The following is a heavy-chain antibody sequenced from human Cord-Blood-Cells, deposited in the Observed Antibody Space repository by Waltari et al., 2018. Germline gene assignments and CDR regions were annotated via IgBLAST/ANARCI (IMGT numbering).Heavy chain of an antibody. CDR3: AREVRISPIKCSGGSCYDAFDI. J-gene: IGHJ3*02. CDR1: GGTFSSYA. D-gene: IGHD2-15*01. V-gene: IGHV1-69*04. CDR2: IIPILGIA. Sequence: QVQLVQSGAEVKKPGSSVKVSCKASGGTFSSYATSWVRQAPGQGLEWMGGIIPILGIANYAQKFQGRVTITADESTSTAYMELSSLRSEDTAVYYCAREVRISPIKCSGGSCYDAFDIWGQGTMVTVSS.